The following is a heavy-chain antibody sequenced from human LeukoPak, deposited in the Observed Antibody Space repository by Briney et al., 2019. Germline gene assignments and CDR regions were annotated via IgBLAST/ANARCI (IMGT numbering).Heavy chain of an antibody. V-gene: IGHV4-59*12. J-gene: IGHJ4*02. Sequence: SETLSLTCTVSGGSISSYYWSWIRQPPGKGLEWIGYIYYSGSTNYNPSLKSRVTMSLDTSKNQFSLKLSSVTAADTAVYYCARDRELWYDYWGQGTLVTVSS. CDR2: IYYSGST. CDR1: GGSISSYY. CDR3: ARDRELWYDY. D-gene: IGHD5-18*01.